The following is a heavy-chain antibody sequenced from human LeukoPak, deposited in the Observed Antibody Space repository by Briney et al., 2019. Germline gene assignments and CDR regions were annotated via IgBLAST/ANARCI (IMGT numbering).Heavy chain of an antibody. J-gene: IGHJ4*02. D-gene: IGHD3-10*01. CDR3: ARGWSYYGSGSYYIDPHFDY. V-gene: IGHV1-2*02. CDR2: INPNSGGT. CDR1: EYTFTGYY. Sequence: ASVKVTCKASEYTFTGYYMHWVRQAPGQGLAWMGWINPNSGGTNYAQKFQGRVTMTRDTSISTAYMELSRLRSDDTAVYYCARGWSYYGSGSYYIDPHFDYWGQGTLVTVSS.